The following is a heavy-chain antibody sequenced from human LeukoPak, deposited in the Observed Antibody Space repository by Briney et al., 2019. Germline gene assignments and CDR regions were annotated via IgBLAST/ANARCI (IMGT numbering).Heavy chain of an antibody. CDR2: IYYSGST. J-gene: IGHJ3*02. Sequence: SQTLSLTCTVSGGSISSGGYYWSWIRQHPGKGLEWIGYIYYSGSTYYNPSLKSRVTKSVDTSKNQFSLKLSSVTAADTAVYYCARDFYSNYVGAFDIWGQGTMVTVSS. V-gene: IGHV4-31*03. D-gene: IGHD4-4*01. CDR3: ARDFYSNYVGAFDI. CDR1: GGSISSGGYY.